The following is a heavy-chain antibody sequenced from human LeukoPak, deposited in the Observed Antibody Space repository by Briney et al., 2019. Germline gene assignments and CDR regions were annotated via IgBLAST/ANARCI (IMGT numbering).Heavy chain of an antibody. Sequence: SETLSLTCTDSGGSISSSSYYWSCIRQPPGKGLECIGYIYYSGSTNYNPSLKSRVTISVDTSKNQFSLKLSSVTAADTAVYYCASSYCGGDCYPTAFDIWGQGTMVTVSS. CDR1: GGSISSSSYY. V-gene: IGHV4-61*01. CDR2: IYYSGST. CDR3: ASSYCGGDCYPTAFDI. D-gene: IGHD2-21*02. J-gene: IGHJ3*02.